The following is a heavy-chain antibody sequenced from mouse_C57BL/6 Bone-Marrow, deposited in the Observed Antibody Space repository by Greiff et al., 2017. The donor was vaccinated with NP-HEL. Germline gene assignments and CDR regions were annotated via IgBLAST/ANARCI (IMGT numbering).Heavy chain of an antibody. Sequence: DVKLQESGGGLVQPKGSLKLSCAASGFSFNTYAMNWVRQAPGKGLEWVARIRSKSNNYATYYADSVKDRFTISRDDSESMLYLQMNNLKTEDTAMYYCVRGGGRNYWGQGTSVTVSS. CDR1: GFSFNTYA. CDR3: VRGGGRNY. CDR2: IRSKSNNYAT. J-gene: IGHJ4*01. D-gene: IGHD6-1*01. V-gene: IGHV10-1*01.